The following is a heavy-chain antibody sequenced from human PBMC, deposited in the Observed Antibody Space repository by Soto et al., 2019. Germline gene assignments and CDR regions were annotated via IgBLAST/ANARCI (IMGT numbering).Heavy chain of an antibody. CDR3: ARGGGPSYWYFDL. CDR1: GFTFDDYG. J-gene: IGHJ2*01. CDR2: INWNGGST. V-gene: IGHV3-20*01. D-gene: IGHD3-10*01. Sequence: PGGSLRLSCAASGFTFDDYGMSWVRQAPGKGLEWVSGINWNGGSTGYADSVKGRFTISRDNAKNSLYLQMNSLRAEDTALYHWARGGGPSYWYFDLWGRGTLVPGSS.